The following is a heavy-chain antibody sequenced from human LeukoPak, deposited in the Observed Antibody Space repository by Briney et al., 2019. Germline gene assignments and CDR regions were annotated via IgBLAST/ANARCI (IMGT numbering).Heavy chain of an antibody. CDR3: ARRLGRKFGERFYYYHYMDV. J-gene: IGHJ6*03. Sequence: GSLRLSCAASGFTFDDYGMSWVRQAPGKGLEWIGEMNHSGSTNYNPSLKSRVTISVDTSKNQFSLKLSSVTAADTAVYYCARRLGRKFGERFYYYHYMDVWGKGTTVTISS. V-gene: IGHV4-34*01. CDR1: GFTFDDYG. CDR2: MNHSGST. D-gene: IGHD3-10*01.